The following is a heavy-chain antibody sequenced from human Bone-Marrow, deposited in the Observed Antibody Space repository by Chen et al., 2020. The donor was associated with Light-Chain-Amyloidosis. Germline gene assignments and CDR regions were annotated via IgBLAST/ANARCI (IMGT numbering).Heavy chain of an antibody. CDR3: ARRRDGYNFDY. J-gene: IGHJ4*02. D-gene: IGHD5-12*01. V-gene: IGHV5-51*01. CDR2: IYPDDSDA. Sequence: GCTFPNYWIGWVRQMPGKGLEWMGVIYPDDSDARYSPSFEGQVTISADKSITTAYLQWRSLKASDTAMYYCARRRDGYNFDYWGQGTLVTVSS. CDR1: GCTFPNYW.